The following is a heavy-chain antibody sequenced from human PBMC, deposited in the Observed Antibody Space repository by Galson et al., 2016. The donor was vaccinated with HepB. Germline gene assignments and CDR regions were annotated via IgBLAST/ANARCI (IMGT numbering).Heavy chain of an antibody. D-gene: IGHD3-3*01. CDR2: INAGNGNT. Sequence: SVKVSCKASGFTFTDYYIHWVRQAPGQGLEWMGWINAGNGNTKYSQKFQGRVTITRDTSASTAYMELSSLRSEDTAVYYCATHVSGYYGQWGQGTLVTVSS. CDR3: ATHVSGYYGQ. CDR1: GFTFTDYY. V-gene: IGHV1/OR15-3*02. J-gene: IGHJ4*02.